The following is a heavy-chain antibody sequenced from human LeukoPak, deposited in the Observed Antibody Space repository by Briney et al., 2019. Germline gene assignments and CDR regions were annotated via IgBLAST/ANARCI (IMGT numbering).Heavy chain of an antibody. D-gene: IGHD1-1*01. J-gene: IGHJ6*02. V-gene: IGHV4-39*07. CDR1: GGSINSSSYY. CDR2: MYYRGST. CDR3: ARDAGHQLSRRNYYAMDV. Sequence: SETLSLTCTVSGGSINSSSYYWGWVRQPPGKGLEWIGSMYYRGSTYYNPSLKSRVTISVDTSKNQFSLKLSSVTAADTAVYYCARDAGHQLSRRNYYAMDVWGQGATVTVSS.